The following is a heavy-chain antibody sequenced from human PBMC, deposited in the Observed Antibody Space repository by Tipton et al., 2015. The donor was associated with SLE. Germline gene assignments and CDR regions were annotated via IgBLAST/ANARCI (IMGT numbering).Heavy chain of an antibody. J-gene: IGHJ3*02. CDR1: GASIYIYY. CDR2: SSYSGKS. V-gene: IGHV4-59*01. D-gene: IGHD4-11*01. Sequence: TLSLTCSVSGASIYIYYWSWIRQAPGKGLEWIGYSSYSGKSNYNPSLKSRVTMSLDASKNQFSLRVISVTAADTAVYYCARDSKDYDALDIWGQGTMVTVSS. CDR3: ARDSKDYDALDI.